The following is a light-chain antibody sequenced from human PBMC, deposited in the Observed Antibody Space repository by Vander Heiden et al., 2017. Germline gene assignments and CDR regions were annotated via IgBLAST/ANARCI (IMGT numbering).Light chain of an antibody. J-gene: IGKJ3*01. Sequence: DIVMTPSPDSLAVSLGERATINCKSSQSILYSSNSKNYLAWYQQKPGQSPKLLIYWASTRESGVPDRFSGSGSGTDFTLTISSLQAEDVAVYYCQQYYCTPFTFGPGTKVDIK. CDR3: QQYYCTPFT. V-gene: IGKV4-1*01. CDR2: WAS. CDR1: QSILYSSNSKNY.